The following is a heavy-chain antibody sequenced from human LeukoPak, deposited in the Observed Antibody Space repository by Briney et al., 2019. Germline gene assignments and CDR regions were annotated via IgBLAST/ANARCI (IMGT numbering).Heavy chain of an antibody. CDR1: GGSISSYY. CDR3: ARRTYYYDSSGYYYDMDV. CDR2: IYYSGST. V-gene: IGHV4-59*08. D-gene: IGHD3-22*01. J-gene: IGHJ6*03. Sequence: PSETLSLTCTVSGGSISSYYWSWIRQPPGKGLEWIGYIYYSGSTNYNPSLKSRVTISVDTSKNQFSLRLSSVTAADTAVYYCARRTYYYDSSGYYYDMDVWGKGTTVTVSS.